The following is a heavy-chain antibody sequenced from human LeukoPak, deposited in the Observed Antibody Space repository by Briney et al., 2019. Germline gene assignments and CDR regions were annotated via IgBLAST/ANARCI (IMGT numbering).Heavy chain of an antibody. Sequence: ASVKVSCKVSGYTLTELSMHWVRQAPGKGLEWMGGFDPEDGETIYAQKFQGRVTMTEDTSTDTAYMELSSLRSEDTVVYYCATDGDYGGNDDAFDIWGQGTMVTVSS. V-gene: IGHV1-24*01. CDR2: FDPEDGET. J-gene: IGHJ3*02. CDR1: GYTLTELS. D-gene: IGHD4-23*01. CDR3: ATDGDYGGNDDAFDI.